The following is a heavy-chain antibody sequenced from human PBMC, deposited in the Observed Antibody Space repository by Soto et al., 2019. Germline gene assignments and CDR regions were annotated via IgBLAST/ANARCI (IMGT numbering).Heavy chain of an antibody. CDR3: AREKGEVRCFDY. J-gene: IGHJ4*02. D-gene: IGHD3-16*01. Sequence: ASVKVSCKASGYTFTNYAMHWVRRAPGQGLEWMGIINPSDGSTSYAQKFQGRVTMTRDTSTSTVYMELSSLRSEDRAVYYCAREKGEVRCFDYWGQGTLVTVSS. V-gene: IGHV1-46*01. CDR1: GYTFTNYA. CDR2: INPSDGST.